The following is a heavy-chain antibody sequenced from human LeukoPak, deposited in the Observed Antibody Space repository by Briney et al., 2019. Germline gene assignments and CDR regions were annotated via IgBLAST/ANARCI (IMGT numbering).Heavy chain of an antibody. Sequence: PGRSLRLSCAASGFTFSSYAMHWVRQAPGKGLEWVAVMSYDGSNKYYADSVKGRFTISRDNSKNTLYLQMNSLRAEDTAVYYCARTWMTTVTTFDYWGQGTLVTVSS. CDR1: GFTFSSYA. D-gene: IGHD4-17*01. CDR2: MSYDGSNK. J-gene: IGHJ4*02. CDR3: ARTWMTTVTTFDY. V-gene: IGHV3-30*04.